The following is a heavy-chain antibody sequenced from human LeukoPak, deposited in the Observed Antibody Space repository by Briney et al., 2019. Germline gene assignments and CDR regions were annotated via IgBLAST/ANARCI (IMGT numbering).Heavy chain of an antibody. CDR3: ARGSKVWFDP. CDR1: GGSFSGYY. V-gene: IGHV4-34*01. J-gene: IGHJ5*02. CDR2: IYHSGST. D-gene: IGHD2-2*01. Sequence: SETLSLTCAVYGGSFSGYYWSWIRQPPGKGLEWIGYIYHSGSTYYNPSLKSRVTISVDRSKNQFSLKLSSVTAADTAVYYCARGSKVWFDPWGQGTLVTVSS.